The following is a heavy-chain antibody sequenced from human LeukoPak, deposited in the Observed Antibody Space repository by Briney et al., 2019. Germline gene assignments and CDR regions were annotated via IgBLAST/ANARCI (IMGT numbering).Heavy chain of an antibody. V-gene: IGHV1-46*01. CDR3: AGGIPDEGFDP. J-gene: IGHJ5*02. Sequence: ASVKVSCKASGYTFTSYYMHWVRQAPGQGLEWMGIINPSGGSTGYAQKFQGRVTMTRDTSTSTVYMELSSLRSEDTAVYYCAGGIPDEGFDPWGQGTLVTVSS. CDR1: GYTFTSYY. D-gene: IGHD1-14*01. CDR2: INPSGGST.